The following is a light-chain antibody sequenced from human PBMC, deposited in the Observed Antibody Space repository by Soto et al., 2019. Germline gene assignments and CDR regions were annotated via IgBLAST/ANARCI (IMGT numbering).Light chain of an antibody. V-gene: IGKV3-11*01. CDR3: QQRSNWPPIT. CDR2: DAS. Sequence: EIVLTQSPATLSLSPGERATLSCRASQSVSSYLAWYQQKPGQAPRLLMYDASNRATGIPARFSGSGSGTDFTLTISSLEPEDFAFYYCQQRSNWPPITFGQGTRLEMK. CDR1: QSVSSY. J-gene: IGKJ5*01.